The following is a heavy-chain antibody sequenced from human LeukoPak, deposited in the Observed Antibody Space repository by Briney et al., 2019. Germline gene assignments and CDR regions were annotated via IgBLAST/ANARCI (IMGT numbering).Heavy chain of an antibody. CDR1: GFTVSNNY. Sequence: GGSLRLSCAASGFTVSNNYMSWVRQAPGKGLEWVSSITRSGGSTFYADSVKGRFTISRDNSKNTLFLQMNSLRAEDTAVYYCATFGNGWFKPLDYWGQGTLVTVSS. D-gene: IGHD6-19*01. V-gene: IGHV3-23*01. CDR3: ATFGNGWFKPLDY. CDR2: ITRSGGST. J-gene: IGHJ4*02.